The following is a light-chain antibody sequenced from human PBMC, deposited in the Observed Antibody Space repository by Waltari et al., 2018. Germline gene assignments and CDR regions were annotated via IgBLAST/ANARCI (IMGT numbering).Light chain of an antibody. V-gene: IGKV1-5*03. CDR2: TAS. Sequence: DIQMTQSPSTLSASVGDRITITCRASQSISNWLAWYQQKPGKAPELLIYTASTLESGVPSRFSGSGSGTEFTLTISCLQPDDFATYYCQQYNTHSWTFGQGTRVEIK. CDR1: QSISNW. CDR3: QQYNTHSWT. J-gene: IGKJ1*01.